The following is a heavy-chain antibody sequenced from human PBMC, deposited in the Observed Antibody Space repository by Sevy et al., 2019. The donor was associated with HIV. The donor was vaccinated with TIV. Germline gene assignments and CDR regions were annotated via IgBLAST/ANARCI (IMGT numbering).Heavy chain of an antibody. CDR3: ARGGTRGWYFDL. CDR1: GGSISSYY. CDR2: LFYSGST. J-gene: IGHJ2*01. Sequence: SETLSLTCTVSGGSISSYYWSWIRQPPGKGLEWIGYLFYSGSTDYNPSLKSRVTISADTSQNQFSLRLNSVTAADTAVYYCARGGTRGWYFDLWGRGTLVTVSS. V-gene: IGHV4-59*01. D-gene: IGHD2-8*01.